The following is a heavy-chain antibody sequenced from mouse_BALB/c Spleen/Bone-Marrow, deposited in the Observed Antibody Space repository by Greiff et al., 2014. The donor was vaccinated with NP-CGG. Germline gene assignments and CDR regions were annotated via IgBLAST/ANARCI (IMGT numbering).Heavy chain of an antibody. CDR1: GYAFSSYW. D-gene: IGHD2-14*01. Sequence: QVQLKESGAELVRPGSSVKISCKASGYAFSSYWMNWVKQRPGQGLEWIGQIYPGDGDTNYNGNFKDKATLTVDRSSSTAFMQLSSLTSEDSAVYFCARWYRDPHFAMDYWGPGTSVTV. CDR3: ARWYRDPHFAMDY. V-gene: IGHV1-80*01. J-gene: IGHJ4*01. CDR2: IYPGDGDT.